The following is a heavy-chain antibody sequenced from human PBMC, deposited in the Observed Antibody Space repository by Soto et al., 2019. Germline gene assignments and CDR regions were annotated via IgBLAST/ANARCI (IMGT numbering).Heavy chain of an antibody. CDR2: ISGSGVET. Sequence: GGSLRLSCAASGFTFSSFAMSWVRQAPGKGLEWVSRISGSGVETHYADSVNGRFTISRDNSNNTLYLQMNSLRVEDTAIYYCANGRNWFDPWGQGTLVTVSS. V-gene: IGHV3-23*01. CDR1: GFTFSSFA. J-gene: IGHJ5*02. CDR3: ANGRNWFDP.